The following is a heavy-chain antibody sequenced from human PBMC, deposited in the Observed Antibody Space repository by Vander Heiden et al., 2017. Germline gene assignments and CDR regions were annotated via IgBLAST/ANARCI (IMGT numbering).Heavy chain of an antibody. J-gene: IGHJ3*02. Sequence: EVQLVASGGGLVKPGGSLRLSCATSGFTFSHSGMSWVRQAPGKGLEWVGRIKSKTDGGTTDYAAPVKGRFTISRDDSKNTLYLQMNSLKTEDTAVYYCTTDWFGSYQENDAFDIWGQGTMVTVSS. V-gene: IGHV3-15*01. D-gene: IGHD1-26*01. CDR1: GFTFSHSG. CDR3: TTDWFGSYQENDAFDI. CDR2: IKSKTDGGTT.